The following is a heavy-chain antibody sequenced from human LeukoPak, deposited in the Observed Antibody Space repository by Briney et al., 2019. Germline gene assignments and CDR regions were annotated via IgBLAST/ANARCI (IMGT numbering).Heavy chain of an antibody. CDR2: INYRGST. V-gene: IGHV4-39*01. J-gene: IGHJ4*02. Sequence: NSSETLSLTCTVSGAPISSSNVYWGWIRQPPGKGLEWIGSINYRGSTYYSPSFKSRVTTSVDTSKNQFSLNLNSVTAADTAVYFCARHGPFYGTAFYFDYWGQGTQVIVSS. CDR3: ARHGPFYGTAFYFDY. D-gene: IGHD4-17*01. CDR1: GAPISSSNVY.